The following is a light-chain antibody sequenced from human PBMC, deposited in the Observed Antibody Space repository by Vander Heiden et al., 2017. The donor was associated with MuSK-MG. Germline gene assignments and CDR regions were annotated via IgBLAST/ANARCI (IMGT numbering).Light chain of an antibody. CDR2: AAS. J-gene: IGKJ4*01. Sequence: DIQMTQSPSSLSASVGDRVTITCRASQSISSYLNWYQQKPGKAPKLLIYAASSLQSGVPSRFSGSGYGTDFTLTISSLQPEDFATYYCQLSYSTPRFTFGGGTKVEIK. V-gene: IGKV1-39*01. CDR3: QLSYSTPRFT. CDR1: QSISSY.